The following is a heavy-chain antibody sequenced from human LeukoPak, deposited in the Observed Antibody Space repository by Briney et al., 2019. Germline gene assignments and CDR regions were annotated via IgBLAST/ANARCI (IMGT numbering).Heavy chain of an antibody. D-gene: IGHD6-13*01. CDR2: IDWDDDK. J-gene: IGHJ4*02. CDR1: GFSLSTSGMC. CDR3: ARTIAAAGSLNDYFDY. V-gene: IGHV2-70*11. Sequence: SGPTLVNPTQTLTLTCTFSGFSLSTSGMCVSWIRQPPGKALEWLARIDWDDDKYYSTSLKTRLTISKDTSKNQVVLTMTNMDPVDTATYYCARTIAAAGSLNDYFDYWGQGTLVTVSS.